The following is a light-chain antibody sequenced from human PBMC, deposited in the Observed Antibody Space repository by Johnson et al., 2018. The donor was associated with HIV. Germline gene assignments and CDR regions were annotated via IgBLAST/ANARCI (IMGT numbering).Light chain of an antibody. Sequence: QSALTQPPSVSAAPGQKVTISCSGSSSNIGNNYVSWYQQLPGTAPKLLIYENNKRPSGIPDRFSGSKSGTSATLGITGLQTGDEADYYCGTWDSSLSAYVFVPGTEVTVL. CDR1: SSNIGNNY. CDR3: GTWDSSLSAYV. J-gene: IGLJ1*01. V-gene: IGLV1-51*02. CDR2: ENN.